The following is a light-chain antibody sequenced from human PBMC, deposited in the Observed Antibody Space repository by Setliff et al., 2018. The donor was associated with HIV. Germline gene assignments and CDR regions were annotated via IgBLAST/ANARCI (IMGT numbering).Light chain of an antibody. V-gene: IGLV1-51*01. CDR2: DNN. J-gene: IGLJ2*01. Sequence: SVLTQPPSVSAAPGQRVTISCSGGSSTIGNDSVSWYQQLPGTSPKLLIYDNNKRPSGIPDRFSGSTSGTSATLGIAGLQTGDEGDYYCGTWDSSLSAGVFGGGTKVTVL. CDR3: GTWDSSLSAGV. CDR1: SSTIGNDS.